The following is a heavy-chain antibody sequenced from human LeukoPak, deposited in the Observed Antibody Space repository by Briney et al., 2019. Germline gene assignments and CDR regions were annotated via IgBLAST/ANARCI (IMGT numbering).Heavy chain of an antibody. V-gene: IGHV3-11*04. D-gene: IGHD2-15*01. CDR1: GFTFSDYY. CDR2: ISSSGSTI. Sequence: NPGGSLRLSCAASGFTFSDYYMSWIRQAPGKGLEWVSYISSSGSTIYYADSVKGRFTISRDNAKNSLYLQMNSLRAEDTAVYYCARVQYRSGGSCYRFDYWGQGTLVTVSS. CDR3: ARVQYRSGGSCYRFDY. J-gene: IGHJ4*02.